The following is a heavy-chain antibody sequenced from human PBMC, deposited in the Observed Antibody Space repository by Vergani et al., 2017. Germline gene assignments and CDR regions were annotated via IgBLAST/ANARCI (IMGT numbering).Heavy chain of an antibody. Sequence: QVQLVQSGAEVKKPGASVKVSCKASGYTFSTYGISWVRQAPGQGLEWMGWISAYNGNTNYPEKFQGRLTMTTDTSTRTAYMELRSLRSADTAVYYCAGDLIENDTYGRSVYLGPGTLVTVSS. V-gene: IGHV1-18*01. J-gene: IGHJ1*01. CDR2: ISAYNGNT. CDR1: GYTFSTYG. CDR3: AGDLIENDTYGRSVY. D-gene: IGHD3-22*01.